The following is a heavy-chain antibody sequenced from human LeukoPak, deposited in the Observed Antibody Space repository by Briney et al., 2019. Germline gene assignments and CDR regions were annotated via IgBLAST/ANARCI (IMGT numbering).Heavy chain of an antibody. J-gene: IGHJ4*02. V-gene: IGHV4-34*01. CDR3: ARETITVVTPIFDY. CDR2: INHSGST. Sequence: PSETLSLTCAVYGESFSGYYWSWIRQPPGKGLEWIGEINHSGSTNYNPSLKSRVTISVDTPKNQFSLKLSSVTAADTAVYYCARETITVVTPIFDYWGQGTLVTVSS. CDR1: GESFSGYY. D-gene: IGHD4-23*01.